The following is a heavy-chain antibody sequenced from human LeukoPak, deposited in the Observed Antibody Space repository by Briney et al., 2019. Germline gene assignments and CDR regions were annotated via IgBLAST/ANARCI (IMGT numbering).Heavy chain of an antibody. V-gene: IGHV3-21*04. D-gene: IGHD2-21*02. CDR2: ISSSSSSI. J-gene: IGHJ2*01. CDR1: GFTFSGYN. Sequence: PGGSLRLSCAASGFTFSGYNMNWVRQAPGKGLEWVSSISSSSSSIYYADSVKGRFIISRDNAKNSVYLQMNSLRAEDTAVYYCAREGIVVVTDPYWYFDLWGRGTLVTVSS. CDR3: AREGIVVVTDPYWYFDL.